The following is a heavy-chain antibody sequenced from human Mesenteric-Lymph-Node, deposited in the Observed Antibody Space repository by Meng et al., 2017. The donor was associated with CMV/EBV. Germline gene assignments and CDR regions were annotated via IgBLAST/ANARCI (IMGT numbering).Heavy chain of an antibody. D-gene: IGHD3-10*01. J-gene: IGHJ4*02. CDR3: IHYGSGSYTTDY. CDR1: GLTFSGAD. Sequence: SGLTFSGADMHWVRQTSGKGLEWIGRIRSKDNSYATDYAASVKGRFTISRDDSKNTAYLQLNSLKTEDTAVYYCIHYGSGSYTTDYWGQGTLVTVSS. V-gene: IGHV3-73*01. CDR2: IRSKDNSYAT.